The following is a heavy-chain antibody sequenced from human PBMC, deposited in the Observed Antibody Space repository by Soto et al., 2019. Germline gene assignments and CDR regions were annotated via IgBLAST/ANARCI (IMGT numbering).Heavy chain of an antibody. CDR2: IYYSGST. D-gene: IGHD5-18*01. J-gene: IGHJ6*02. CDR3: ARDSWGSYGPYGMDV. CDR1: GGSFSGYY. V-gene: IGHV4-31*11. Sequence: SETLSLTCAVYGGSFSGYYWSWIRQHPGKGLEWIGYIYYSGSTYSNPSLKSRVTISVDTSKNQFSLKLSSVTAADTAVYYCARDSWGSYGPYGMDVWGPGTTVTVSS.